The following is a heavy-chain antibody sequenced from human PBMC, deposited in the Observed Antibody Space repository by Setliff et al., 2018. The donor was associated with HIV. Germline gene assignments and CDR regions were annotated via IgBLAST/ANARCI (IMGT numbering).Heavy chain of an antibody. J-gene: IGHJ4*02. V-gene: IGHV3-7*01. CDR1: GFTFSSNW. CDR2: IKQDGSEK. CDR3: ARDLTPRLGATPFDY. D-gene: IGHD1-26*01. Sequence: GGSLRLSCVASGFTFSSNWLSWVRQAPGKGLEWVANIKQDGSEKYYPDSVKGRFSISRDNTKNSLYLQMNGLRVEDTAVYYCARDLTPRLGATPFDYWGQGTLVTVSS.